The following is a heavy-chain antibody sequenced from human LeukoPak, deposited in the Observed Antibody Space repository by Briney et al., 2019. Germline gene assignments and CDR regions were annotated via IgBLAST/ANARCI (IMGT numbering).Heavy chain of an antibody. Sequence: GGSLRLSCSASGFTFNSYGMHWVRQAPGKGLEWVAIISYDGNNEDYADSVKGRFTISRDNSKNTLYLQMNSLRAEDTAVYYCTREILAAGKTLTYWGQGSLITVSS. V-gene: IGHV3-30*03. J-gene: IGHJ4*02. D-gene: IGHD6-13*01. CDR1: GFTFNSYG. CDR2: ISYDGNNE. CDR3: TREILAAGKTLTY.